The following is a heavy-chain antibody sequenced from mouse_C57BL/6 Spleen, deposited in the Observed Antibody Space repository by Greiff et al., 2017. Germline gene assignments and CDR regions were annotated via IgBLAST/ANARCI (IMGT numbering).Heavy chain of an antibody. D-gene: IGHD1-1*01. CDR2: INPNNGGT. CDR1: GYTFTDYY. V-gene: IGHV1-26*01. Sequence: EVQLQQSGPELVKPGASVKISCKASGYTFTDYYMNWVKQSHGKSLEWIGDINPNNGGTSYNQKFKGKATLTVDKSSSTAYMELRSLTSEDSAVYYCARWGGSSWYFDVWGTGTTVTVSS. CDR3: ARWGGSSWYFDV. J-gene: IGHJ1*03.